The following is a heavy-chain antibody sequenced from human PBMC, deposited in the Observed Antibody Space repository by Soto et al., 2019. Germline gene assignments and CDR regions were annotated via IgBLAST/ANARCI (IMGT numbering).Heavy chain of an antibody. D-gene: IGHD6-13*01. CDR1: GFTFSSYG. CDR2: ISYDGSNK. CDR3: AKESHSSSWYSDWFDP. J-gene: IGHJ5*02. V-gene: IGHV3-30*18. Sequence: TGGSLRLSCAASGFTFSSYGMHWVRQAPGKGLEWVAVISYDGSNKYYADSVKGRFTISRDNSKNTLYLQMNSLRAEDTAVYYCAKESHSSSWYSDWFDPWGQGTLVTVSS.